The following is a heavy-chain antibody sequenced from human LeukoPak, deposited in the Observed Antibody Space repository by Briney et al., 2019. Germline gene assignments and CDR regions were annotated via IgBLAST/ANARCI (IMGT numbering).Heavy chain of an antibody. D-gene: IGHD4-11*01. V-gene: IGHV3-23*01. CDR3: AKDLHDYGNYVGWFDS. Sequence: GGSLRLSCVASGFTFSSYAMDWVRQAPGKGLEWVSAISGSGGKTYYADSVKGRFTISRDHSKTTLFLQMNSLRAEDTAVYYCAKDLHDYGNYVGWFDSWGQGTLVTVSS. CDR1: GFTFSSYA. J-gene: IGHJ5*01. CDR2: ISGSGGKT.